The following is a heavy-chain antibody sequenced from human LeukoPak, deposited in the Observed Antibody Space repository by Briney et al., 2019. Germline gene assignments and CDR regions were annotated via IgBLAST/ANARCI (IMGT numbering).Heavy chain of an antibody. CDR3: ARDYDILTGAFDP. J-gene: IGHJ5*02. CDR1: GGSFSGYY. D-gene: IGHD3-9*01. V-gene: IGHV4-34*01. Sequence: SETLSLTCAVYGGSFSGYYWSWIRQPPGKGLEWIGEINHSGSTNYNPSLKSRVTISVDTSKNQFSLKLSSVTAADTAVYYCARDYDILTGAFDPWGQGTLVTVSS. CDR2: INHSGST.